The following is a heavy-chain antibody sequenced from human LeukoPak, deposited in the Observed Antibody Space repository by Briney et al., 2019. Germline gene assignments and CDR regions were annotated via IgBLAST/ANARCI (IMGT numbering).Heavy chain of an antibody. CDR1: GFTFSSYS. CDR3: ARGGSKDYDYVWGSYRPSDFDY. CDR2: ISSSSSYI. Sequence: GGSLRLSCAASGFTFSSYSMNWVRQAPGKGLEWVSSISSSSSYIYYADSVKGRFTISRDNAKNSLYLQMNSLRAEDTAVYYCARGGSKDYDYVWGSYRPSDFDYWGQGTLVTVSS. V-gene: IGHV3-21*01. D-gene: IGHD3-16*02. J-gene: IGHJ4*02.